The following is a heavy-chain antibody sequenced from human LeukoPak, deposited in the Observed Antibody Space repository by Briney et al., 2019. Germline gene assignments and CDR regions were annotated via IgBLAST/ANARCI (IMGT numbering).Heavy chain of an antibody. D-gene: IGHD1-26*01. CDR3: ARNLGNSRSYLDH. Sequence: SETLSLTCTVSGGSISRYFWSWIRQPPGKGLVWIGYIYYSGNTNYNPSLKRRVTISADTSKNQFSLKLNSVTAADTAVYYSARNLGNSRSYLDHWGQGTLVTVSS. V-gene: IGHV4-59*01. J-gene: IGHJ4*02. CDR1: GGSISRYF. CDR2: IYYSGNT.